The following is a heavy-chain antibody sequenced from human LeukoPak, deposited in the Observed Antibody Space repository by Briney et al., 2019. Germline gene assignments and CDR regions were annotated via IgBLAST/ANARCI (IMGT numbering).Heavy chain of an antibody. Sequence: PSETLSLTCTVSGASLISYYWNWIRQPPGKGLEWIGYIYYNGSPNYNPSLKSRVTMSQDTSKSQFSLKLTSVTAADTAVYYCARDSRSYERSGYYHFDYWGQGSLVTVSS. V-gene: IGHV4-59*01. CDR2: IYYNGSP. D-gene: IGHD3-22*01. CDR3: ARDSRSYERSGYYHFDY. CDR1: GASLISYY. J-gene: IGHJ4*02.